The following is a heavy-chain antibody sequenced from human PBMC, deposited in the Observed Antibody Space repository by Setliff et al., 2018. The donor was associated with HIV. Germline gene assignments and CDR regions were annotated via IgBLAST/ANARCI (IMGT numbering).Heavy chain of an antibody. CDR1: GGSISSYY. D-gene: IGHD5-18*01. J-gene: IGHJ4*02. CDR3: ARDVPWDSYGLDY. V-gene: IGHV4-59*12. CDR2: IYYSGST. Sequence: SETVSLTCTVSGGSISSYYWSWIRQPPGKGLEWIGYIYYSGSTNYNPSLKSRVTISVDTSKDQFSLKLSSVTAADTAVYYCARDVPWDSYGLDYWGQGTLVTAPQ.